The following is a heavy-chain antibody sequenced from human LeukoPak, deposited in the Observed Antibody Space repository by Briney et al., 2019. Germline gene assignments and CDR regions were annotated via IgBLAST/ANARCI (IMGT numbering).Heavy chain of an antibody. V-gene: IGHV4-39*07. J-gene: IGHJ3*02. D-gene: IGHD3-10*01. Sequence: SETLSLTCTVSGGSISSSSYYWGWIRQPPGKGLEWIGSLYYSGSTYYNPSLKSRVTISVDTSKNQLSLKLSSVTAADTAVYYCARFGELLVGYDAFDIWGQGTMVTVSS. CDR3: ARFGELLVGYDAFDI. CDR2: LYYSGST. CDR1: GGSISSSSYY.